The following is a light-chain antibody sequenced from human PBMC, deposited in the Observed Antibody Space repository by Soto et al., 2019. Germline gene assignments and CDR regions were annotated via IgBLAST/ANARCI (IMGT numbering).Light chain of an antibody. CDR3: SSYTSNILYV. CDR2: EVT. J-gene: IGLJ1*01. V-gene: IGLV2-14*01. Sequence: QSALTQTASVSGSPGQSITISCTGTSSDVGGYNYVSWYQQHPGKAPKLLLYEVTVRPSGVSNRFSGSKSGNTASLTISGLQAEDEADYYCSSYTSNILYVFGTGTKVTVL. CDR1: SSDVGGYNY.